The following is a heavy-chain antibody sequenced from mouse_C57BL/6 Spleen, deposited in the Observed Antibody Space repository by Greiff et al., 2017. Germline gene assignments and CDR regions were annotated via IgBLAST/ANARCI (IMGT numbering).Heavy chain of an antibody. D-gene: IGHD2-3*01. J-gene: IGHJ4*01. CDR1: GYTFTSYW. CDR3: ATDGYYIYEFYAMEY. CDR2: IDPYDSYT. V-gene: IGHV1-69*01. Sequence: VQLQQPGAELVMPGASVKLSCKASGYTFTSYWMHWVMQRPGQGLEWIGEIDPYDSYTNYNQNFKGKSTLTVDKSSSTAYLQLSSLTSEDSAVYCCATDGYYIYEFYAMEYWGQGPSVTVSS.